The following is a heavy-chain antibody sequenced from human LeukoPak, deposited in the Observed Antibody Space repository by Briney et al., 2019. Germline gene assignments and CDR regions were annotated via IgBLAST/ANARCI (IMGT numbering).Heavy chain of an antibody. CDR2: ISYDGSNK. J-gene: IGHJ4*02. CDR1: GFTFSSYA. Sequence: PGGSLRLSCAASGFTFSSYAMHWVRRAPGKGLEWVAVISYDGSNKYYADSVKGRFTISRDNSKNTLYLQMNSLRAEDTAVYYYARRISSSWQFDYWGQGTLVTVSS. D-gene: IGHD6-13*01. CDR3: ARRISSSWQFDY. V-gene: IGHV3-30-3*01.